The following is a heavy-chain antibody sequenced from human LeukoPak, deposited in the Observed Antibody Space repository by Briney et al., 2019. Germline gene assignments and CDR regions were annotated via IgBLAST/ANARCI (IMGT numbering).Heavy chain of an antibody. Sequence: AGGSLRLSCAASGFTFDDYGMSWVRQAPGKGLEWVSGINWSGGSTGYADCVKGRFTISRDTAKNSLYLQMNSLRAEDTALYYCAKAYCGGDCYLFDYWGQGTLVTVSS. CDR2: INWSGGST. CDR3: AKAYCGGDCYLFDY. CDR1: GFTFDDYG. V-gene: IGHV3-20*04. D-gene: IGHD2-21*02. J-gene: IGHJ4*02.